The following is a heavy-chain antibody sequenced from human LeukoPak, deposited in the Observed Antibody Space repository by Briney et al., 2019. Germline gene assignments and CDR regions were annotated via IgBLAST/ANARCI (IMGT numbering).Heavy chain of an antibody. D-gene: IGHD2-8*01. CDR1: GGSISSGDYY. V-gene: IGHV4-30-4*08. J-gene: IGHJ4*02. CDR2: IYYSGST. CDR3: ARSYCTNGVCYFYYFDY. Sequence: SETLSLTCTVSGGSISSGDYYWSWIRQPPGKGLEWIGYIYYSGSTYYNPSLKSRVTISVDTSKNQFSLKLNSVTAADTAVYYCARSYCTNGVCYFYYFDYWGQGTLVTVSS.